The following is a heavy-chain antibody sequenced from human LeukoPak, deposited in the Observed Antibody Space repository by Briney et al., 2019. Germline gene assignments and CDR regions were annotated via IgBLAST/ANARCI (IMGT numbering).Heavy chain of an antibody. J-gene: IGHJ4*02. D-gene: IGHD5-18*01. Sequence: SETLSLTCTVSGGSISSSSYYWGWIRRPPGKGLEWIGSIYYSGSTYYNPSLKSRVTISVDTSKNQFPLRLNSVTAADTAVYYCARRRSGNSYVDYWGQGTLVTVSS. V-gene: IGHV4-39*01. CDR2: IYYSGST. CDR3: ARRRSGNSYVDY. CDR1: GGSISSSSYY.